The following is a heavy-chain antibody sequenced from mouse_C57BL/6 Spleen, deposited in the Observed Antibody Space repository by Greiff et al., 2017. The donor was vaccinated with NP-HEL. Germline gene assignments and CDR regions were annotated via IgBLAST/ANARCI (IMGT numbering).Heavy chain of an antibody. Sequence: QVQLQQPGAELVKPGASVKLSCKASGYTFTSYWMQWVKQRPGQGLEWIGEIDPSDSYTNYNQKFKGKATLTVDTSSSTAYMQLSSLTSEDSAVYYCARSRGYPWFAYWGQGTLVTVSA. V-gene: IGHV1-50*01. CDR1: GYTFTSYW. CDR2: IDPSDSYT. CDR3: ARSRGYPWFAY. D-gene: IGHD2-14*01. J-gene: IGHJ3*01.